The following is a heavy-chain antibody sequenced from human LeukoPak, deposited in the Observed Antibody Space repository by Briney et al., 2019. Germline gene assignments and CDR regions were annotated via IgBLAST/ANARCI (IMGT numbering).Heavy chain of an antibody. J-gene: IGHJ4*02. D-gene: IGHD1-26*01. V-gene: IGHV4-30-2*01. CDR1: GGSISSGGYS. Sequence: PSETLSLTCAVSGGSISSGGYSWSWIRQPPGKGLEWIGYINHSGNTYYNSSLKSRVTISADMSKNQFSLKLSSVTAADTAVYYCARVSGGSYGDYWGQGTLVTVSS. CDR2: INHSGNT. CDR3: ARVSGGSYGDY.